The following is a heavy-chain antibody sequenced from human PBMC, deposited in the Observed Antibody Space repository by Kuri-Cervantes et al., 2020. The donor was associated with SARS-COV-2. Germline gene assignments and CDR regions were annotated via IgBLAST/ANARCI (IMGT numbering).Heavy chain of an antibody. D-gene: IGHD2-2*01. CDR3: ARVQTLPAAISGTLSRGQYYYYYYYMDV. V-gene: IGHV1-2*02. Sequence: ASVKVSCKASGYTFTSYGISWVRQAPGQGLEWMGWINPNSGGTNYAQKFQDRVTMTRDTSISTAYMELSSLRSEDTAVYYCARVQTLPAAISGTLSRGQYYYYYYYMDVWGKGTTVTVSS. CDR2: INPNSGGT. J-gene: IGHJ6*03. CDR1: GYTFTSYG.